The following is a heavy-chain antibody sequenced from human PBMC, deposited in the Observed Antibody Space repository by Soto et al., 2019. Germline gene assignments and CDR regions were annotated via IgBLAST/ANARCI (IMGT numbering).Heavy chain of an antibody. V-gene: IGHV4-39*01. Sequence: SETLSLTCTVSGGSISSSSYYWGWIRQPPGKGLEWIGSIYYSGSTYYNPSLKSRVTISVDTSKNQFSLKLSSVTAADTAVYYCARLADESEQWLVRYFDYWGQGTLVTVSS. CDR1: GGSISSSSYY. CDR2: IYYSGST. J-gene: IGHJ4*02. D-gene: IGHD6-19*01. CDR3: ARLADESEQWLVRYFDY.